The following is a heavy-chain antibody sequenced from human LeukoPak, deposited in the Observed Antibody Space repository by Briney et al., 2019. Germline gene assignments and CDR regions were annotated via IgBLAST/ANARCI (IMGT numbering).Heavy chain of an antibody. D-gene: IGHD3-22*01. CDR3: ARLKTYYYDSSGPTD. Sequence: SETLSLTCTVSGGSISSYYWSWIRQPPGKGLEWIGYIYYNGSTNYNPSLKSRVTISVDTSKNQFSLKLSSVTAADTAVYYCARLKTYYYDSSGPTDWGQGTLVTVSS. CDR2: IYYNGST. V-gene: IGHV4-59*01. CDR1: GGSISSYY. J-gene: IGHJ4*02.